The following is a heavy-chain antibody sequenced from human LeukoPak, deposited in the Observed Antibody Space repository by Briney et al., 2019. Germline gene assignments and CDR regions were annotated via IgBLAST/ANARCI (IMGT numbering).Heavy chain of an antibody. CDR2: ISSSSSYI. CDR1: GFTFSSYI. CDR3: ARELGSGWYGDYFDY. D-gene: IGHD6-19*01. Sequence: GGSLRLSCAASGFTFSSYIMNWVRQAPGKGLEWVSSISSSSSYIYYADSVKGRFTISRDNAKNSLYLQMNSLRAEDTAVYYCARELGSGWYGDYFDYWGQGTLVTVSS. J-gene: IGHJ4*02. V-gene: IGHV3-21*01.